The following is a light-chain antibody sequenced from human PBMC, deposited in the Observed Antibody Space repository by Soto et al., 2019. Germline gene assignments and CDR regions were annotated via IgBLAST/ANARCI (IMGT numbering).Light chain of an antibody. J-gene: IGKJ1*01. Sequence: IHMTQSPSSLSASVGNSLTITCRASQYISTYLNWYQQKPGKAPTLLIYVASNLQSGVPSRFSVSGSGTDFTLTISSLQPEDIATYYCQESYSTSFGQGTQGGYQ. CDR1: QYISTY. CDR3: QESYSTS. CDR2: VAS. V-gene: IGKV1-39*01.